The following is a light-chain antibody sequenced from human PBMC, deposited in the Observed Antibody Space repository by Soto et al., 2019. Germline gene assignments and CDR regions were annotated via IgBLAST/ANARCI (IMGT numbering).Light chain of an antibody. Sequence: DIVMTQSPLSLPVTPGEPASISCRSSQSLLHSNGFNYLDWYLQKPGQSPQLLIYLGSTRASGVPDRFSGSGSGTDFTLKISRVEAEYVGVYYCMQALQTGWTFGQGTKVEIK. V-gene: IGKV2-28*01. CDR2: LGS. J-gene: IGKJ1*01. CDR3: MQALQTGWT. CDR1: QSLLHSNGFNY.